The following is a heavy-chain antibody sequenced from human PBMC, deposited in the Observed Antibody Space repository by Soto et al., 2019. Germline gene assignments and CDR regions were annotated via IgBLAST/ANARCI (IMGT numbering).Heavy chain of an antibody. Sequence: QVQLVQSGAEVKKPGASVKVSCKAFGYTFTTYGINWVRQAPGQGLEWMGWFSPYNGDTSYAQKVQGRVTMTTDTSTRTAYLELRSLRSDDTAVYYCAREVGHMDVWGQGTTVTVSS. V-gene: IGHV1-18*04. CDR2: FSPYNGDT. CDR1: GYTFTTYG. CDR3: AREVGHMDV. J-gene: IGHJ6*02. D-gene: IGHD2-2*01.